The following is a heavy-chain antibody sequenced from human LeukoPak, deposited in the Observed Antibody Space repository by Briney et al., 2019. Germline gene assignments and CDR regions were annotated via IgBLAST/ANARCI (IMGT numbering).Heavy chain of an antibody. CDR3: VKDRYVDY. J-gene: IGHJ4*02. CDR1: GFTFSSYA. V-gene: IGHV3-64D*09. D-gene: IGHD3-16*01. Sequence: GASLRLSCSVSGFTFSSYAMHWVRKAPRKGLEYVSSISSNGGSTYYADSVKGRFTISRDNSKNTLYLQMSSLRGEDTAVYYCVKDRYVDYWGQGTLVTVPS. CDR2: ISSNGGST.